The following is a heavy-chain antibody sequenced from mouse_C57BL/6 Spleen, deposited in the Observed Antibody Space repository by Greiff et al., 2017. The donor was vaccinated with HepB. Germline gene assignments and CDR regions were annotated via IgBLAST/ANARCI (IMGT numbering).Heavy chain of an antibody. V-gene: IGHV5-17*01. CDR1: GFTFSDYG. Sequence: EVQLVESGGGLVKPGGSLKLSCAASGFTFSDYGMHWVRQAPEKGLEWVAYISSGSSTIYYADTVKGRFTISSDNAKNTLFLQMTSLRSEDTTMYYCARRGLITTVVANYFDYWGQGTTLTVSS. J-gene: IGHJ2*01. D-gene: IGHD1-1*01. CDR2: ISSGSSTI. CDR3: ARRGLITTVVANYFDY.